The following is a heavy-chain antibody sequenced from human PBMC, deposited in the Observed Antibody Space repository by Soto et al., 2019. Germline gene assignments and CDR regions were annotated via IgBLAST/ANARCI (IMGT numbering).Heavy chain of an antibody. CDR2: IYHSGST. V-gene: IGHV4-30-4*01. D-gene: IGHD3-10*01. J-gene: IGHJ6*02. CDR1: GGSIRSGDYY. Sequence: QVQLQESGPGLVKPSQTLSLTCTVSGGSIRSGDYYWSWIRQPPGKGPEWIGYIYHSGSTYYNPSLKTRLTISVDTSKNQFSLKLRSVTAADTAVYYCATSIGESPGYGMDVWGQGTTVTVSS. CDR3: ATSIGESPGYGMDV.